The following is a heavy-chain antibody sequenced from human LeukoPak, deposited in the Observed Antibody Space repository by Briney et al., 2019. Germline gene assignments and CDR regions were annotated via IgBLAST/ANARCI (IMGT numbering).Heavy chain of an antibody. CDR1: GGTFSGYA. V-gene: IGHV1-69*05. J-gene: IGHJ5*02. Sequence: ASVKVSCKASGGTFSGYAISWVRQAPGQRLEWRGRIIPIFGTANYAQKFQGRVTITTDESTSTAYMELSSLRSEDTAVYYCARGDYDSSGYYRTNWFDPWGQGTLVTVSS. CDR2: IIPIFGTA. D-gene: IGHD3-22*01. CDR3: ARGDYDSSGYYRTNWFDP.